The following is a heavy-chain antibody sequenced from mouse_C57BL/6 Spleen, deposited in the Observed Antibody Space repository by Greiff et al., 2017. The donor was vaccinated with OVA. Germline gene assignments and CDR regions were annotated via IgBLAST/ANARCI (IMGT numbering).Heavy chain of an antibody. Sequence: DVQLQESGPGLVKPSQSLSLTCSVTGYSITSGYYWNWIRQFPGNKLEWMGYISYDGSNNYNPSLKNRISITRDTSKNQFFLKLNSVTTEDTATYYCARAGAPYYFDYWGQGTTLTVSS. J-gene: IGHJ2*01. V-gene: IGHV3-6*01. CDR1: GYSITSGYY. CDR3: ARAGAPYYFDY. CDR2: ISYDGSN.